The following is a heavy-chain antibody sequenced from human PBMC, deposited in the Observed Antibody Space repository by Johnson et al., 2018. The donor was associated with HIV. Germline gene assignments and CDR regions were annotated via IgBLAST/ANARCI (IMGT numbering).Heavy chain of an antibody. V-gene: IGHV3-7*01. CDR1: EFTFDSYW. CDR3: ARDYDDSSGWPIYAFDI. J-gene: IGHJ3*02. D-gene: IGHD3-22*01. Sequence: VQLVESGGGLVQPGGSLRLSCAASEFTFDSYWMTWVRQAPGKGLEWVANINQDGNKKYYVDSVKGRFTISRDNAKNSLYLQMNSLRAEDTAVYYCARDYDDSSGWPIYAFDIWGQGTVVIVSS. CDR2: INQDGNKK.